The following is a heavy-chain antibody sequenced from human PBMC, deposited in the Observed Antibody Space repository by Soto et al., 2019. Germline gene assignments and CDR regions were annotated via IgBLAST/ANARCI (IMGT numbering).Heavy chain of an antibody. Sequence: PVKVSCKGAGFTFTSYAVQWGRQARGQRLEWIGWIVVGSGNTNYAQKFQERVTITRDMSTSTAYMELSSLRSEDTAVYYCAADAGITMVRGVIRDYYYYGMDVWGQGTTVTVSS. CDR3: AADAGITMVRGVIRDYYYYGMDV. J-gene: IGHJ6*02. V-gene: IGHV1-58*01. CDR2: IVVGSGNT. D-gene: IGHD3-10*01. CDR1: GFTFTSYA.